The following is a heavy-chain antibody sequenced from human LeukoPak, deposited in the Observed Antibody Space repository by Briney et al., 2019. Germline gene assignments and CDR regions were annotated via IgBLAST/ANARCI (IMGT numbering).Heavy chain of an antibody. J-gene: IGHJ4*02. CDR3: ARGAHHDY. V-gene: IGHV4-34*01. Sequence: SETLSLTCAVYGQSFSFYYGSWLRQPPGKGLKWISEINHSYTTNYKPPFKSRITISVDTLKIQFSLKLSSVTAADSAVYYCARGAHHDYWGQGTLVTVSS. CDR1: GQSFSFYY. CDR2: INHSYTT.